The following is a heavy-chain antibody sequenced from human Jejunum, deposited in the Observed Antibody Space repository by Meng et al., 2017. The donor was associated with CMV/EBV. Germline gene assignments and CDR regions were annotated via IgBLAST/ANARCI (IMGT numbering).Heavy chain of an antibody. V-gene: IGHV4-59*08. D-gene: IGHD3-22*01. J-gene: IGHJ2*01. Sequence: QVQLQESGPGLEKPSETLSLTCSVSGGSVSGYHWSWIRQPPGKGLEWIGHVHYSGVTNYNPSLESRVAISVDTSKNEVSLKLRSVTAADTAVYYCARGAKYYDTAGYDYHVDWYFDLWGRGTLVTVSS. CDR1: GGSVSGYH. CDR2: VHYSGVT. CDR3: ARGAKYYDTAGYDYHVDWYFDL.